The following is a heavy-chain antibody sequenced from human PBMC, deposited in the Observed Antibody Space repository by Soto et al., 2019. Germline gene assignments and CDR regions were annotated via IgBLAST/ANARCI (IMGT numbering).Heavy chain of an antibody. J-gene: IGHJ6*02. D-gene: IGHD2-2*01. CDR2: IKSKTDGGTT. CDR1: GFTFSNAW. Sequence: GGSLRLSCAASGFTFSNAWMNWVRQAPGKGLEWVGRIKSKTDGGTTDYAAPVKGRFTISRDDSKNTLYLQMNSLKTEDTAVYYCTAPQQDIVVVWAYYYYGMDVWGQGTTVTVSS. CDR3: TAPQQDIVVVWAYYYYGMDV. V-gene: IGHV3-15*07.